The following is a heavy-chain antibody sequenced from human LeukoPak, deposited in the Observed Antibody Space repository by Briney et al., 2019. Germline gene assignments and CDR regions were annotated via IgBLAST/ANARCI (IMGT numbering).Heavy chain of an antibody. CDR1: GGTFSNYD. V-gene: IGHV1-18*01. CDR2: ISAYNGNT. CDR3: ARDREYDGDAFDI. Sequence: ASVKVSCKASGGTFSNYDISWVRQAPGQGREWMGWISAYNGNTNYAQKLQGRVTMTTDTSTYTAYMEMRSLRSDDTAVYYCARDREYDGDAFDIWGQGTMVTVSS. J-gene: IGHJ3*02. D-gene: IGHD3-10*01.